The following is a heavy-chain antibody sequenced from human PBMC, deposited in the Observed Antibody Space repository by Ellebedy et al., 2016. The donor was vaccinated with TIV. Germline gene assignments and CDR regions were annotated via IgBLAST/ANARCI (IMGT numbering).Heavy chain of an antibody. CDR2: IGSSSYTT. CDR1: GFNFGGHA. Sequence: PGGSLRLSCVASGFNFGGHAMKWVRQAPGKGLEWVSSIGSSSYTTYYADSVKGRCTVSRDNSRNTLYLQMNSLRGEDTAVYVCAKDVRYTTGWGGALDIWGQGAMVTVSS. V-gene: IGHV3-23*01. J-gene: IGHJ3*02. D-gene: IGHD2-8*02. CDR3: AKDVRYTTGWGGALDI.